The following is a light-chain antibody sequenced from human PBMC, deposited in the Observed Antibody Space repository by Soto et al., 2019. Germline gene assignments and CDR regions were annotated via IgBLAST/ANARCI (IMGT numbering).Light chain of an antibody. Sequence: AIQLTQSPSSLSASVGDRVTITCRASQDIRGALAWYQQNPGKAPKFLIFDVSTLQSGVPSRFSGSGSETDYTLTNSSLQPEDFGTYYGQQFNTDPITFGQGTRLEIK. J-gene: IGKJ5*01. CDR3: QQFNTDPIT. CDR1: QDIRGA. V-gene: IGKV1-13*02. CDR2: DVS.